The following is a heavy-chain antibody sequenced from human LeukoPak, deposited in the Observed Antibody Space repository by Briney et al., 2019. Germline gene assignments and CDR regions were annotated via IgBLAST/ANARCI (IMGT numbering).Heavy chain of an antibody. CDR3: ARESWGTIFGVVITSTEFDP. Sequence: SETLSLTCTVSGGSISSYYWSWIRQPAGKGLEWIGRIYTSGSTNYNPSLESRVTISVDKSKNQFSLKLSSVTDADTAVYYCARESWGTIFGVVITSTEFDPWGQGTLVTVSS. CDR2: IYTSGST. J-gene: IGHJ5*02. D-gene: IGHD3-3*01. V-gene: IGHV4-4*07. CDR1: GGSISSYY.